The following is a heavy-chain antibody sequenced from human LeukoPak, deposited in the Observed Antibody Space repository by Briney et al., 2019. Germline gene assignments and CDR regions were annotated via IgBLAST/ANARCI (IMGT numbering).Heavy chain of an antibody. CDR3: AKDHFVAAPGINEPFDY. CDR1: GFTFTTYW. CDR2: ISFAGNYK. Sequence: GGSLRLSCAASGFTFTTYWMSWVRQAPGKGLEWVAVISFAGNYKYYADSVKGRFTISRDNSKNTLYLQMNSLRAEDTAVYYCAKDHFVAAPGINEPFDYWGQGTLVTVSS. J-gene: IGHJ4*02. D-gene: IGHD6-13*01. V-gene: IGHV3-30*18.